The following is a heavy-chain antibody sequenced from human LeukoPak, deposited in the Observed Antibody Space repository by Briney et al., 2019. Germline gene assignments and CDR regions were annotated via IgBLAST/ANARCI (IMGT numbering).Heavy chain of an antibody. CDR3: ARAWLDYYDSSGYYDY. V-gene: IGHV1-69*05. CDR2: IIPIFGTA. J-gene: IGHJ4*02. Sequence: SVKVSCKASGGTFSSYAISWVRQAPGQGLEWMGGIIPIFGTANYAQKFQGRVTITTDESTSTAYMELSSLRSEDTAVYYCARAWLDYYDSSGYYDYWGQGTLVTVSS. CDR1: GGTFSSYA. D-gene: IGHD3-22*01.